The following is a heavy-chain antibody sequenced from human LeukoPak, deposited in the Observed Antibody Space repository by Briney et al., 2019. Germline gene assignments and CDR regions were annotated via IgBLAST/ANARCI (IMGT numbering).Heavy chain of an antibody. D-gene: IGHD2-15*01. Sequence: SQTLSLTCNLSGGSISSASYYWGWVRQPPGNGLELVGSIYYTGTTYQSPSLKSRVTISVHTSKNQFSLKLSSVTAADTAVYYCARQQCNGGSCYSRAIWFDPRGQGTLVPVSS. V-gene: IGHV4-39*01. CDR3: ARQQCNGGSCYSRAIWFDP. CDR1: GGSISSASYY. J-gene: IGHJ5*02. CDR2: IYYTGTT.